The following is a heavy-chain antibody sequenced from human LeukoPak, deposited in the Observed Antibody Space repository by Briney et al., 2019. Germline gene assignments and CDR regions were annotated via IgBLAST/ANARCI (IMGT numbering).Heavy chain of an antibody. D-gene: IGHD3-10*01. CDR3: ARDHVGLLWFGELFSVPLDY. V-gene: IGHV1-18*01. Sequence: ASVKVSCKASGYTFTSYGISGVRQAPGQGLEWMGWISAYNGNTNYAQKLQGRVTMTTDTSTSTAYMELRSLRSDDTAVYYCARDHVGLLWFGELFSVPLDYWGQGTLVTVSS. CDR2: ISAYNGNT. J-gene: IGHJ4*02. CDR1: GYTFTSYG.